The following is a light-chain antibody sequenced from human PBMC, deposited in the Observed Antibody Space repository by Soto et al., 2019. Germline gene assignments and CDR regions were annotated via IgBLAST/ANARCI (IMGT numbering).Light chain of an antibody. J-gene: IGKJ1*01. CDR2: GAS. Sequence: EIVLTQSPGTLSLSPGERATLSCRASQSINRYYVAWYQQKPGQSPRLIIYGASSRLTGIPDRFSGSGSGTDFTLTISRLEPEDFAVYSCQHYGGSPPWPFGQGTKVEIK. V-gene: IGKV3-20*01. CDR3: QHYGGSPPWP. CDR1: QSINRYY.